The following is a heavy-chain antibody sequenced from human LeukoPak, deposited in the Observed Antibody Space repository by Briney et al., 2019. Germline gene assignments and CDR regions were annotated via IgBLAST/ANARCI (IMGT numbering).Heavy chain of an antibody. Sequence: KPSETLSLTCTVSGGSINNYYWSWIRQPAGKGLEWIGRIYTRGSTNYNPSLKSRVTMSVDTSKNQFSLKLSSVTAADTAVYYCARGIDSDNWFDPWGQGTLVTVSS. J-gene: IGHJ5*02. CDR1: GGSINNYY. CDR2: IYTRGST. D-gene: IGHD3-22*01. CDR3: ARGIDSDNWFDP. V-gene: IGHV4-4*07.